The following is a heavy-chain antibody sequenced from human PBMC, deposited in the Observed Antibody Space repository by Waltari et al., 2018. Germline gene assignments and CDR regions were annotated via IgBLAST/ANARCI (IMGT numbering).Heavy chain of an antibody. D-gene: IGHD5-12*01. CDR2: ISYNGAT. Sequence: RHYWGWIRQPPGQGLEWIGTISYNGATYSSPSLRGRLTLSRDTTMNQLSLKLGSVTAADTAVYYCATYIGASVGTAAFDGWGPGTMVTVSS. CDR3: ATYIGASVGTAAFDG. CDR1: RHY. J-gene: IGHJ3*01. V-gene: IGHV4-39*01.